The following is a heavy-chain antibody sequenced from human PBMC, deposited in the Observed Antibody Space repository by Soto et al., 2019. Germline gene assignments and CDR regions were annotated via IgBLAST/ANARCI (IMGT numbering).Heavy chain of an antibody. CDR1: GFTFDDYA. D-gene: IGHD6-6*01. CDR3: AKDGSIAARGYFDY. V-gene: IGHV3-9*01. J-gene: IGHJ4*02. Sequence: EVQLVESGGGLVQPGRSLRLSCAASGFTFDDYAMHWVRQVPGKGLEWVSSISWNSGYIAYADSVKGRFTISRDNAKNSLYLQMNSLRAEKTALYYCAKDGSIAARGYFDYWGQGTLVTVSS. CDR2: ISWNSGYI.